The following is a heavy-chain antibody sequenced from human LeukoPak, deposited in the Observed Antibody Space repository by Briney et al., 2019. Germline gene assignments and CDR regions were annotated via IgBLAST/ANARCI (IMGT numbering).Heavy chain of an antibody. CDR1: AFTFSNYG. CDR2: IQYDGNNK. Sequence: GGSLRLSCAASAFTFSNYGMHWVRQAPGKGLEWVAFIQYDGNNKYYGDSVKGRFTVSRDNSKNTLYLQMNSLRVEYTAVSCRAKDLYRTSYSLDFWGQGTLVTVSS. V-gene: IGHV3-30*02. J-gene: IGHJ4*02. CDR3: AKDLYRTSYSLDF. D-gene: IGHD6-6*01.